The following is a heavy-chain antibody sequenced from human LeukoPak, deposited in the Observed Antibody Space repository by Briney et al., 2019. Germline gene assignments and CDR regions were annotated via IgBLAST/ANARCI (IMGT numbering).Heavy chain of an antibody. V-gene: IGHV3-66*02. CDR2: IYGADAA. CDR1: GFNVSSNY. D-gene: IGHD6-13*01. J-gene: IGHJ4*02. Sequence: GGSLRLSCAASGFNVSSNYMTWIRQAPGKGLEWVSLIYGADAAYYAESVRGRFMISRDNLKNTLFLQMNSLRVEGTALYYCVTSTGQQFIPYDYWGQGTHVTVSS. CDR3: VTSTGQQFIPYDY.